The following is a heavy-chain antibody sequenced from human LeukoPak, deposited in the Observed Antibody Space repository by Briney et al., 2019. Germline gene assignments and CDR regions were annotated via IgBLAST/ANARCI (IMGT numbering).Heavy chain of an antibody. CDR2: VSASSDI. J-gene: IGHJ4*02. V-gene: IGHV3-48*02. CDR3: ARDALHTAHFDY. D-gene: IGHD5-18*01. CDR1: GFTFSSYT. Sequence: SGGSLRLSCAASGFTFSSYTMNCVRQAPGKGLQGLSTVSASSDIHYSDSVKGRFTISRDNARNSLYLQMNSLRDEDTAVYYCARDALHTAHFDYWGQGTLVTVSS.